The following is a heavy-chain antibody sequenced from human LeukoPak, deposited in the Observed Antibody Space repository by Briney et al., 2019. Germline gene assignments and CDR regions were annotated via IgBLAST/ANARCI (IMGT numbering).Heavy chain of an antibody. Sequence: PGGSLRLSCAASGSTFSSYAMSWVRQAPGKGLEWVSAISGSGGSTYYADSVKGRFTISRDNSKNTLYLQMNSLRAEDTAVYYCAKSRSPYYYGSGSTHAGYWGQGTLVTVSS. CDR1: GSTFSSYA. J-gene: IGHJ4*02. CDR2: ISGSGGST. D-gene: IGHD3-10*01. CDR3: AKSRSPYYYGSGSTHAGY. V-gene: IGHV3-23*01.